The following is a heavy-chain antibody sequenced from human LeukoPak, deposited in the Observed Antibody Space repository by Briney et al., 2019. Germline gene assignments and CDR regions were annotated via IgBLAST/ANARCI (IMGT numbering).Heavy chain of an antibody. CDR1: GNTFTSYY. V-gene: IGHV1-46*01. CDR3: ARSSGRSPNRDYMDV. J-gene: IGHJ6*03. CDR2: INPSGGST. Sequence: ASVKVSCTASGNTFTSYYMHWVRQAPGQGLEWMGIINPSGGSTGYAQKFQGRVTMTRDTSTSTAYMELSSLRSDDTAVYYCARSSGRSPNRDYMDVWGKGTTVTISS. D-gene: IGHD1-14*01.